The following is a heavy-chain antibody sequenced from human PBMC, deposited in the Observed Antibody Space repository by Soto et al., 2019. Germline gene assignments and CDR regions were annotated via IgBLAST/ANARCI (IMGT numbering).Heavy chain of an antibody. V-gene: IGHV1-2*04. J-gene: IGHJ6*02. CDR3: ARDRISSWTYYYYGMDV. D-gene: IGHD6-13*01. Sequence: ASMMVSCKASGYTFTGYYMYCVLQAPGQGLEWMGWINPNSGGTNYAQKFQGWVTMTRDTSISTAYMELSRLRSDDTAVYYCARDRISSWTYYYYGMDVWGQGTTVTVSS. CDR2: INPNSGGT. CDR1: GYTFTGYY.